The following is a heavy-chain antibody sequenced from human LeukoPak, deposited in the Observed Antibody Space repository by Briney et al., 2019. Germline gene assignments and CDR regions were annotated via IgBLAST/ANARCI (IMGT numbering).Heavy chain of an antibody. CDR3: ARVFRIAAAGTGVIDY. D-gene: IGHD6-13*01. V-gene: IGHV4-30-2*01. CDR2: IYHSGST. Sequence: SETLSLTCTVSGGSISSGGYYWSWIRQPPGRGLEWIGYIYHSGSTYYNPSLKSRVTISVDRSKNQFSLKLSSVTAADTAVYYCARVFRIAAAGTGVIDYWGQGTLVTVSS. J-gene: IGHJ4*02. CDR1: GGSISSGGYY.